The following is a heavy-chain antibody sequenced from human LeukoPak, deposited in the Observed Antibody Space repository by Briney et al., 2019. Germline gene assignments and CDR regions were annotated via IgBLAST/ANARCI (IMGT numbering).Heavy chain of an antibody. J-gene: IGHJ5*02. CDR1: GFTFDDYT. CDR3: AKDLYSYGPRTGSGGFDP. V-gene: IGHV3-43*01. D-gene: IGHD5-18*01. Sequence: AGGSLRLSCAASGFTFDDYTMHWVRQAPGKGLEWVSLISWDGGSTYYADSVKGRFTISRDNSKNSLYLQMNSLRTEDTALYYCAKDLYSYGPRTGSGGFDPWGQGTLVTVSS. CDR2: ISWDGGST.